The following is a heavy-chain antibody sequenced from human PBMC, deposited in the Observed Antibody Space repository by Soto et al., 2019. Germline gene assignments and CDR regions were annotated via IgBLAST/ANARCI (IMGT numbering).Heavy chain of an antibody. Sequence: QLQLVQSGAEVKKPGASVKVSCKTSGYNFISYGIMWVRQAPGQGLEWMGWISPYNGDTNYAQKNQDRIIMTTDTSTNTVYMELRSLRSVDTAVYFCAKEGGSYAGWFDPWGQGTLVTVSS. CDR1: GYNFISYG. D-gene: IGHD3-16*01. J-gene: IGHJ5*02. CDR2: ISPYNGDT. V-gene: IGHV1-18*01. CDR3: AKEGGSYAGWFDP.